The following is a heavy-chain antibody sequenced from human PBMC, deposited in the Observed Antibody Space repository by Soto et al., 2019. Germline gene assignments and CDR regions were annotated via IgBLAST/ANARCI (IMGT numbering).Heavy chain of an antibody. CDR2: NIPMFGTA. CDR1: GDTFSSYA. V-gene: IGHV1-69*01. D-gene: IGHD3-22*01. CDR3: ARVGTALYYVSSGYYTPLAY. Sequence: QVQLVQSGAEVKKPGSSVKVSCKASGDTFSSYAINWVRQAPGQGLEWMGGNIPMFGTANYAQKCKGRVTISAGESTSTVYMEMSSLRSEDTAVYYSARVGTALYYVSSGYYTPLAYWGQGTLVTVSS. J-gene: IGHJ4*02.